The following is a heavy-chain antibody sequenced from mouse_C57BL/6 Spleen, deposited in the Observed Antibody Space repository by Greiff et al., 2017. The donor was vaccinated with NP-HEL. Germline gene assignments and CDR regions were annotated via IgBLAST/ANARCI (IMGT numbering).Heavy chain of an antibody. D-gene: IGHD2-2*01. Sequence: QVQLKESGPGLVQPSQSLSITCTVSGFSLTSYGVHWVRQSPGKGLEWLGVIWSGGSTAYNAAFISRLSISKDNSKSQVFFKMNSLQADDTAIYYCARCGGYPPCYAMDYWGQGTSVTVSS. CDR1: GFSLTSYG. V-gene: IGHV2-2*01. J-gene: IGHJ4*01. CDR3: ARCGGYPPCYAMDY. CDR2: IWSGGST.